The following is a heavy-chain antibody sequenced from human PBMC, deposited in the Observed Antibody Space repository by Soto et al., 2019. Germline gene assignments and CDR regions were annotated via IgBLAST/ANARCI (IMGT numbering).Heavy chain of an antibody. CDR3: ARDRERDAWYEDY. Sequence: EVQLVESGGGLVQPGGSLKLSCAASGFTFSGSAMHWVRQAPGKGLEWVSVISGSDGSTYYADSVKGRFTISRDNSKNTLYLQMNSLRAQDTAVYYCARDRERDAWYEDYWGQGTLVTVSS. J-gene: IGHJ4*02. D-gene: IGHD6-13*01. CDR1: GFTFSGSA. CDR2: ISGSDGST. V-gene: IGHV3-23*04.